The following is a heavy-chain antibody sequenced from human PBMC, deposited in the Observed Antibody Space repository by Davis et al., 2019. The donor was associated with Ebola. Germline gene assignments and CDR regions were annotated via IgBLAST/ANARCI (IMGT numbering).Heavy chain of an antibody. Sequence: GGSLRLSCAASGFTFNNYNMNWVRQAPGKGLEWVSSISSSSSYIYYADSVKGRFTISRDNAKNSLYLQMNSLKTEDTAVYYCTQGNGPQGDYWGQGTLVTVSS. V-gene: IGHV3-21*04. J-gene: IGHJ4*02. D-gene: IGHD2-8*01. CDR1: GFTFNNYN. CDR2: ISSSSSYI. CDR3: TQGNGPQGDY.